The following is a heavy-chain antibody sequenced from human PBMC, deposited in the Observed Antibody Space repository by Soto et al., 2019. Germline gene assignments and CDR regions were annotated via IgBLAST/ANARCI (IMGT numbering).Heavy chain of an antibody. CDR2: IGTAGDT. V-gene: IGHV3-13*01. D-gene: IGHD2-15*01. Sequence: GGSLRLSCAASGFTFSSYDMHWVRQVTGKGLEWVSAIGTAGDTYYAGSVKGRFTISREKAKNSLYLQMNSLRAGDTAVYYCARGYCSGGSCYYYYYGMDVWGQGTTVTVSS. J-gene: IGHJ6*02. CDR3: ARGYCSGGSCYYYYYGMDV. CDR1: GFTFSSYD.